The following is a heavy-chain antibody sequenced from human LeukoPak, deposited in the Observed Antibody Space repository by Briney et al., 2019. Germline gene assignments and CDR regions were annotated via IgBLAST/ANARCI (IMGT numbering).Heavy chain of an antibody. Sequence: KPSETLSLTCAVSGGSSRSGDYFWSWIRQPPGKGLEWIGHIHYSGNTYYNPSLKSRVSISVDTSKNQFSLKLSSVTAADTAIYYCARVPAAGTGPDSWGQGTLVTVSS. CDR3: ARVPAAGTGPDS. CDR2: IHYSGNT. CDR1: GGSSRSGDYF. D-gene: IGHD6-13*01. J-gene: IGHJ4*02. V-gene: IGHV4-30-4*01.